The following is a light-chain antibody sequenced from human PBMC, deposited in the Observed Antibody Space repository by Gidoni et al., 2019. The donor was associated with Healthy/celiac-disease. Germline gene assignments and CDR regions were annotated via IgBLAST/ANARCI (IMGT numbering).Light chain of an antibody. J-gene: IGKJ1*01. Sequence: VGDRVTITCRASQSISSYLNWYQQKPGKAPKLLIYAASSLQSGVPSRFSGSGSGTDFTLTISSLQPEDFATYYCQQRYSTPWTFGQGTKVEIK. CDR2: AAS. CDR3: QQRYSTPWT. V-gene: IGKV1-39*01. CDR1: QSISSY.